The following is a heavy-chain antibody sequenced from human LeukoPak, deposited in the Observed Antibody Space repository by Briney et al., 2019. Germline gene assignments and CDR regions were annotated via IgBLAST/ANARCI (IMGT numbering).Heavy chain of an antibody. CDR3: AKLLPVDTAMGNAFDI. Sequence: GGSLRLSCAASGFTFSSYAMHWVRQAPGKGLEWVAVISYDGSNKYYADSVKGRFTISRDNSKNTLYLQMNSLRAEDTAVYYCAKLLPVDTAMGNAFDIWGQGTMVTVSS. J-gene: IGHJ3*02. D-gene: IGHD5-18*01. CDR1: GFTFSSYA. CDR2: ISYDGSNK. V-gene: IGHV3-30-3*02.